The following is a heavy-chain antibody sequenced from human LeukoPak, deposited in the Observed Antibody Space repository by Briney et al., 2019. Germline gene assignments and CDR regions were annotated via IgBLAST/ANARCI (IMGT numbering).Heavy chain of an antibody. Sequence: ASVKVSCKASGYTFTSYGISWVRQAPGQGLEWMGWINPNSGGTDYAQKFQGRVTMTRDTSISTAYMELSRLTTDDTAVYYCARATPITMIVVVSWFDPWGQGTLVTVSS. CDR1: GYTFTSYG. V-gene: IGHV1-2*02. CDR2: INPNSGGT. J-gene: IGHJ5*02. D-gene: IGHD3-22*01. CDR3: ARATPITMIVVVSWFDP.